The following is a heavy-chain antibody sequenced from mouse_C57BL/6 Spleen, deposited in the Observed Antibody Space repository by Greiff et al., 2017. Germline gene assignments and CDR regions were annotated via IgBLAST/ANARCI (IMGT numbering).Heavy chain of an antibody. CDR2: LDPSDSYT. CDR3: ARRDLIKGYFDV. D-gene: IGHD1-1*01. CDR1: GYTFTSYW. Sequence: QVQLQQPGAELVMPGASVKLSCKASGYTFTSYWMHWVKQRPGQGLEWIGELDPSDSYTNYNQKFKGKSTLTVDKSSSTAYMQLSSLTSEDSAVYYCARRDLIKGYFDVWGTGTTVTVSS. J-gene: IGHJ1*03. V-gene: IGHV1-69*01.